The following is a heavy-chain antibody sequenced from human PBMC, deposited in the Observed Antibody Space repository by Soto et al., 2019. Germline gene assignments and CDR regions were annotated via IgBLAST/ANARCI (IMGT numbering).Heavy chain of an antibody. CDR2: IYYSGSI. CDR3: ARAGGLGAVAADY. V-gene: IGHV4-59*12. D-gene: IGHD6-19*01. Sequence: SETLSLTCTVSGGSFRSYYWSWIRQPPGKGLEWIGYIYYSGSINYNPSLKSRVTIAVDRSKNQFSLKLSSVTAADTAVYYCARAGGLGAVAADYWGQGTLVTVSX. J-gene: IGHJ4*02. CDR1: GGSFRSYY.